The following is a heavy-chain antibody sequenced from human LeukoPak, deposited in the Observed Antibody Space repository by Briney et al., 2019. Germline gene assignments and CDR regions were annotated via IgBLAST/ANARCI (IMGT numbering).Heavy chain of an antibody. CDR3: AKDVTYYYDNSGSWGAFHI. D-gene: IGHD3-22*01. CDR2: ITYSGGST. Sequence: GGSLRLSCAASGVTFSSYGFTFSSHAMSWVRQAPGKGLEWVSIITYSGGSTYYADSVKGRFTISRDNSKNTLYLQMNSLRADDTAVYYCAKDVTYYYDNSGSWGAFHIWGQGTMVTVSS. CDR1: GVTFSSYGFTFSSHA. V-gene: IGHV3-23*01. J-gene: IGHJ3*02.